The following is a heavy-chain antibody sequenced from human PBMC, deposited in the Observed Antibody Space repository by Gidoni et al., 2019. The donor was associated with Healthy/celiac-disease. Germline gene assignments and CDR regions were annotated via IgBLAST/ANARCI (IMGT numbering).Heavy chain of an antibody. J-gene: IGHJ4*02. Sequence: QVQLVESGGGVVQPGRSLRLSCAAYGFTFSSSGMHGVRQAPGKGLEWVAVIWYDGSNKYYADSVKGRFTISRDNSKNTLYLQMNSLRAEDTAVYYCARDRVGLFDYWGQGTLVTVSS. CDR1: GFTFSSSG. V-gene: IGHV3-33*01. CDR2: IWYDGSNK. CDR3: ARDRVGLFDY.